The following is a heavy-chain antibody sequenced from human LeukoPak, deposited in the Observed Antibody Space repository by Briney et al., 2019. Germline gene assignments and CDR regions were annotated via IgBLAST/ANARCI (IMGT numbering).Heavy chain of an antibody. CDR2: ISGSGGST. CDR3: AKDSDIMVYAILVY. CDR1: GFTFSSYA. D-gene: IGHD2-8*01. J-gene: IGHJ4*02. Sequence: GGSLRLSCAASGFTFSSYAMSWVRQAPGKGLEWVSAISGSGGSTYYADSVKGRFTISRDNSKNTLYLQMNSLRAEDTAVYYCAKDSDIMVYAILVYWGQGTLVTVSS. V-gene: IGHV3-23*01.